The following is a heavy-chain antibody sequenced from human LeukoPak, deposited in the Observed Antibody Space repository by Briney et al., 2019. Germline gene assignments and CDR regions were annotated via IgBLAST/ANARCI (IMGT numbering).Heavy chain of an antibody. V-gene: IGHV4-34*01. CDR1: GGSFSGYY. D-gene: IGHD4-11*01. CDR3: ARGLSLGYSNYWA. CDR2: INHSGST. Sequence: SETLSLTCAVYGGSFSGYYWSWIRQPPGKGLEWIGEINHSGSTNYNPSLKSRVTISVDTSKNQFSLKLSSVTAADTAVCYCARGLSLGYSNYWAWGQGTLVTVSS. J-gene: IGHJ5*02.